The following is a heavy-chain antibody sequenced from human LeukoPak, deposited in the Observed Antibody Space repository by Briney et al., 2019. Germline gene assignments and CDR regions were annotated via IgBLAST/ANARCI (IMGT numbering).Heavy chain of an antibody. CDR1: GGSISSGGYY. J-gene: IGHJ4*02. D-gene: IGHD3-10*01. V-gene: IGHV4-31*03. CDR3: ARRGRTPMVRGSPGPFDY. CDR2: IYYSGST. Sequence: TLSLTCTVSGGSISSGGYYWSWIRQHPGKGLEWIGYIYYSGSTYYNPSLKRRVTIPVDTSTTHSSLQLSSVTAADTAVYYCARRGRTPMVRGSPGPFDYWGQGTLVTVSS.